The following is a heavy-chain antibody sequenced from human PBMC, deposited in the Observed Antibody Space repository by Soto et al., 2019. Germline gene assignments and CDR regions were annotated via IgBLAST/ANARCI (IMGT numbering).Heavy chain of an antibody. Sequence: QVQLVQSGGEVKKPGASVMVSCETSGYTFSSYGISWVRQAPGQGPDWMGWISAYNGYTDYAQKFQGRVTVTTDASTSTAYMELRSLGSDDTAVYYCARGLLRGKGGMDVWGQGTTVTVSS. CDR1: GYTFSSYG. V-gene: IGHV1-18*01. D-gene: IGHD3-16*01. J-gene: IGHJ6*02. CDR2: ISAYNGYT. CDR3: ARGLLRGKGGMDV.